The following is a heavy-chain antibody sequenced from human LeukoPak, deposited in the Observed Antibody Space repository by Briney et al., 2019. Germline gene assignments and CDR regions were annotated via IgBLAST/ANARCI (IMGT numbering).Heavy chain of an antibody. Sequence: ASVKVSFKASGYTFTIYDINWVRQATGQGLEWMGWMNPNSGNTGYAQKFQGRVTMTRNTSISTAYMELSSLRSEDTAVYYCARVLAGFWYYYYYGMDVWGQGTTVTVSS. J-gene: IGHJ6*02. CDR2: MNPNSGNT. CDR3: ARVLAGFWYYYYYGMDV. CDR1: GYTFTIYD. V-gene: IGHV1-8*01. D-gene: IGHD3-3*01.